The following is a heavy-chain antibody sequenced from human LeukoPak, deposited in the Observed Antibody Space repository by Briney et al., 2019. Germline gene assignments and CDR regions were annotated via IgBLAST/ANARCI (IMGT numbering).Heavy chain of an antibody. CDR3: ARGVLLWFGELVEEYYFDY. V-gene: IGHV4-38-2*02. Sequence: PSETLSLTCTVSGYSISSGYYWGWIRQPPGKGLEWIGSIYHSGSTYYNPSLKSRVTISVDTSKNQFSLKLSSVTAADTAVYYCARGVLLWFGELVEEYYFDYWGQGTLVTVSS. CDR1: GYSISSGYY. CDR2: IYHSGST. J-gene: IGHJ4*02. D-gene: IGHD3-10*01.